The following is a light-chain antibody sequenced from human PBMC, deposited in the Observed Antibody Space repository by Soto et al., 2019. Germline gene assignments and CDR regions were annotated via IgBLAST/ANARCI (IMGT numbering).Light chain of an antibody. J-gene: IGLJ3*02. V-gene: IGLV2-11*01. Sequence: QSALTQPRSVSGSPGQSVTISCTGTSSDVGDYNYVSWYQQHPGKAPKLMIYDVSERPSGVPDRFSGSKSGNTASLTISGLQAEDEADYYCCSYAGSYTWVFGGGTEVTVL. CDR3: CSYAGSYTWV. CDR1: SSDVGDYNY. CDR2: DVS.